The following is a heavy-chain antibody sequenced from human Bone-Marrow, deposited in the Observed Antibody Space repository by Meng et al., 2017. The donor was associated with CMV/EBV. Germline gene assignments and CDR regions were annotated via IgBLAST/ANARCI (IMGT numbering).Heavy chain of an antibody. J-gene: IGHJ5*02. CDR3: ARDVAIYCSGGSWYRGSYWFDP. CDR1: GYTFTDYY. V-gene: IGHV1-2*02. Sequence: ASVKVSCKASGYTFTDYYIHWVRQAPGQGLEWMGWINPNSGGTNYAQKFQGRVTMTRDTYISTAYMELSRLRSDDTAVYYCARDVAIYCSGGSWYRGSYWFDPWGQGTLVTVSS. D-gene: IGHD2-15*01. CDR2: INPNSGGT.